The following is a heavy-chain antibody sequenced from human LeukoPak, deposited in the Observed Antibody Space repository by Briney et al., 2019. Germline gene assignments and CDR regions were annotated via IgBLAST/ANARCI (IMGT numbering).Heavy chain of an antibody. J-gene: IGHJ6*03. Sequence: GGSLRLSCAASGFTFSSYSMNWVRQAPGKGLEWVSYISSSSSTIYYADSVKGRFTISRDNAKNSLYLQMNSLRAEDTAVYYCARSLRFLEWLGSYYYYYMDVWGKGTTVTVSS. V-gene: IGHV3-48*01. CDR1: GFTFSSYS. CDR3: ARSLRFLEWLGSYYYYYMDV. D-gene: IGHD3-3*01. CDR2: ISSSSSTI.